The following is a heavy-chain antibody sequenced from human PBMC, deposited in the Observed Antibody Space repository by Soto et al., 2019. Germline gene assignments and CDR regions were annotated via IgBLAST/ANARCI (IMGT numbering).Heavy chain of an antibody. CDR1: GFTFSSYS. D-gene: IGHD2-15*01. V-gene: IGHV3-48*01. Sequence: ESGGGLVQPGGSLRLSCAASGFTFSSYSMNWVRQAPGKGLEWVSYISSGSGTIYYADSVKGRFTISRDNAKNSLYLQMNSLRAEDTAVYYCETLSGCCSGGSCWGQGTLVTVSS. CDR2: ISSGSGTI. CDR3: ETLSGCCSGGSC. J-gene: IGHJ4*02.